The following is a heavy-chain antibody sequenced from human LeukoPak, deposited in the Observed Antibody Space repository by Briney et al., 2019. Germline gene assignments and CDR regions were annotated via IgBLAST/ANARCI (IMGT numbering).Heavy chain of an antibody. V-gene: IGHV3-30*03. CDR2: ISYDGNDK. D-gene: IGHD2-2*01. Sequence: GGSLRLSCAASGFIFSSYGMHWVRQAPGEGLEWVAVISYDGNDKYYADSVKGRFTISRDNSKNTLYLQMNSLRAEDTAVYYCARGDGYCSSTSCLYYFDYWGQGTLVTVSS. CDR1: GFIFSSYG. J-gene: IGHJ4*02. CDR3: ARGDGYCSSTSCLYYFDY.